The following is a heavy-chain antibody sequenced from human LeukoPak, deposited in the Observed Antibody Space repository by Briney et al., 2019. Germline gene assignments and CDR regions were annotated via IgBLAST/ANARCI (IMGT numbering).Heavy chain of an antibody. Sequence: GGSLRLSCAVSGFTVSSNYMGWVRQAPGKGLEWVSAIYSGGSTYHADSVKGRFTISRDNSKNTLYLQMNSLRAEDTAVYYCAKNGRYDYVWGSYQDYWGQGTLVTVSS. V-gene: IGHV3-53*01. J-gene: IGHJ4*02. CDR2: IYSGGST. D-gene: IGHD3-16*02. CDR3: AKNGRYDYVWGSYQDY. CDR1: GFTVSSNY.